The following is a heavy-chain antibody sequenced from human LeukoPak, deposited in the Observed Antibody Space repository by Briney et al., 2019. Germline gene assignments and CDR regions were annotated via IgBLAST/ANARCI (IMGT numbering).Heavy chain of an antibody. J-gene: IGHJ4*02. CDR2: IYYSGST. D-gene: IGHD3-10*01. CDR1: GGSISSSSYY. CDR3: ARRGMVRGVTLYYFDY. Sequence: SETLSLTCTVSGGSISSSSYYWGWIRQPPGKGLEWIGSIYYSGSTYCNPSLKSRVTISVDTSKNQFSLKLSSVTAADTAVYYCARRGMVRGVTLYYFDYWGQGTLVTVSS. V-gene: IGHV4-39*01.